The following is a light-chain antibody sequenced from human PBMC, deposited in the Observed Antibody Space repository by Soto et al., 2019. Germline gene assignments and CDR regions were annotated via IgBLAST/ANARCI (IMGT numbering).Light chain of an antibody. J-gene: IGLJ1*01. CDR2: DVS. V-gene: IGLV2-14*03. CDR3: SSYISTGTYV. CDR1: SSDIGSYNY. Sequence: QSALTQPASVSGSPGQSITISCTGTSSDIGSYNYVSWYQQHPGKAPKLIIYDVSNRPSGVADRFSGSKSGNTASLTISGLHAEDEDDYYCSSYISTGTYVFGTGTKLTVL.